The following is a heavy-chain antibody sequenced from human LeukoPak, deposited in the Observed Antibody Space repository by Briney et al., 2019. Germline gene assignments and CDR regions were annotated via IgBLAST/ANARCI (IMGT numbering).Heavy chain of an antibody. V-gene: IGHV4-38-2*02. J-gene: IGHJ4*02. Sequence: PSETLSLTCTVSGYSISSGYYWGWIRQPPGKGLEWIGSIYHSGSTYYNPSLKSRVTISVLTSKNQFSLKLSSVTAADTAVYYCARVELYDSSSYYSGGFLVYWGQGTLVTVSS. CDR2: IYHSGST. CDR1: GYSISSGYY. CDR3: ARVELYDSSSYYSGGFLVY. D-gene: IGHD3-22*01.